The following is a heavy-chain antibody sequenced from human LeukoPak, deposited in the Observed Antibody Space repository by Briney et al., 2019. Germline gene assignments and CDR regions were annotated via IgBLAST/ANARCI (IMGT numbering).Heavy chain of an antibody. V-gene: IGHV4-34*01. D-gene: IGHD2-15*01. J-gene: IGHJ3*02. CDR3: ARRAHCSGGSCYSVLGGFAFDI. Sequence: PSETLSLTCAVYGGSFSGYYWSWMRQPPGKGREWMGEINHSGSTNYNPSLKSRVTISVDTSKNQFSLNLSSVTAADTAVYYCARRAHCSGGSCYSVLGGFAFDIWGQGTMVTVSS. CDR1: GGSFSGYY. CDR2: INHSGST.